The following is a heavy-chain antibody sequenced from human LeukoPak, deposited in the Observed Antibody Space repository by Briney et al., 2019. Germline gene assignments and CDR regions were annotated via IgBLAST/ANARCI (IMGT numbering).Heavy chain of an antibody. Sequence: GGSLRLSCAASGFTFSSYGMHWVRQAPGKGLEWVAVISYDGSNKEYADSVKGRFTISRDNSKNTLYLQMNSLRAQDTAVYYGAKDPRRGYSYGHAKSTYMDVWGKGTTVTASS. V-gene: IGHV3-30*18. CDR3: AKDPRRGYSYGHAKSTYMDV. CDR2: ISYDGSNK. D-gene: IGHD5-18*01. J-gene: IGHJ6*03. CDR1: GFTFSSYG.